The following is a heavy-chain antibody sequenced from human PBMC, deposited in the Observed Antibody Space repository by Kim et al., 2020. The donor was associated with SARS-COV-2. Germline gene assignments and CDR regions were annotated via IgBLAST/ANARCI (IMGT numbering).Heavy chain of an antibody. CDR2: IWYDGSNK. V-gene: IGHV3-33*01. CDR3: ARDGRGYPGYCSSTSCYPGSDWFDP. CDR1: GFTFSSYG. D-gene: IGHD2-2*01. Sequence: GGSLRLSCAASGFTFSSYGMHWVRQAPGKGLEWVAVIWYDGSNKYYADSVKGRFTISRDNSKNTLYLQMNSLRAEDTAVYYCARDGRGYPGYCSSTSCYPGSDWFDPWGQGTLVTVSS. J-gene: IGHJ5*02.